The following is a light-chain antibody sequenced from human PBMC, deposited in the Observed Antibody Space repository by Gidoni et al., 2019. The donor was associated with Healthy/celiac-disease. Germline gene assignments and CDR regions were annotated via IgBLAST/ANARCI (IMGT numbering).Light chain of an antibody. CDR2: AAS. V-gene: IGKV1-12*01. J-gene: IGKJ1*01. Sequence: DIQMTQSPSSVSAAVGDRVTSTCRASQGIRSWLAWYQQKPGKAPTLLIYAASSLPSGVPSRFRGSGSGPDFTLTISSLQPEDFATYYCQQANSFLTWTFXQXTKVXIK. CDR3: QQANSFLTWT. CDR1: QGIRSW.